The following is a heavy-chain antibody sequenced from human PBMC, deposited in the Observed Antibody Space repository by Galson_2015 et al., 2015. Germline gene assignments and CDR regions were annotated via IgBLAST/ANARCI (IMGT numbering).Heavy chain of an antibody. CDR1: GYTFTNYG. CDR2: ISAYNGST. CDR3: AIDLSLRFFHH. Sequence: SVKVSCKASGYTFTNYGFSWVRQAPGQGLEWMGWISAYNGSTSYAQRFQGRVTMSTDTSTITAYMERRSLRSDDTAVYYCAIDLSLRFFHHWDQATLVPVSS. V-gene: IGHV1-18*01. J-gene: IGHJ1*01. D-gene: IGHD4-17*01.